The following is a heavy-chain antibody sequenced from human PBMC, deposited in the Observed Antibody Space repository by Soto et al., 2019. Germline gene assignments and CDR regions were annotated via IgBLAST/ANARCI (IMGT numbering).Heavy chain of an antibody. J-gene: IGHJ5*02. CDR3: ARAEYSSSWCPGNWFDP. Sequence: SETLSLTCAVSGGSISSGGYSWSWIRQPPGKGLEWIGYIYYSGSTYYNPSLKSRVTISVDTSKNQFSLKLSSVTAADTAVYYCARAEYSSSWCPGNWFDPWGQGTLVTVSS. CDR1: GGSISSGGYS. D-gene: IGHD6-13*01. CDR2: IYYSGST. V-gene: IGHV4-31*11.